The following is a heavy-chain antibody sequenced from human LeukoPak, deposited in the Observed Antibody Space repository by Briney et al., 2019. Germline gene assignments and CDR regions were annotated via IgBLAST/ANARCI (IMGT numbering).Heavy chain of an antibody. CDR3: AKDKIAVAGTLYFDY. CDR1: GFTFSSYS. D-gene: IGHD6-19*01. V-gene: IGHV3-23*01. J-gene: IGHJ4*02. Sequence: GGSLRLSCAASGFTFSSYSMSWVRQAPGKGLEWVSAISGSGGSTYYADSVKGRFTISRDNSKNTLYLQMNSLRAEDTAVYYCAKDKIAVAGTLYFDYWGQGTLVTVSS. CDR2: ISGSGGST.